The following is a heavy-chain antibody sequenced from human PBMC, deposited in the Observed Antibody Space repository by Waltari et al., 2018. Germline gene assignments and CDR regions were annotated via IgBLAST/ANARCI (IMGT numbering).Heavy chain of an antibody. V-gene: IGHV3-33*08. CDR3: ARSDVYTLHSDF. CDR1: GFSFSQYN. J-gene: IGHJ4*02. CDR2: IGNDGRNK. D-gene: IGHD3-10*02. Sequence: VQLVESGGGVVQPGMSLRLSCAVSGFSFSQYNIHWVRQAPGKGREWLAVIGNDGRNKYYADSVTGRFIISRDESRNMVYLQINRLKTDDTGVFYCARSDVYTLHSDFWGQGTPVTVSS.